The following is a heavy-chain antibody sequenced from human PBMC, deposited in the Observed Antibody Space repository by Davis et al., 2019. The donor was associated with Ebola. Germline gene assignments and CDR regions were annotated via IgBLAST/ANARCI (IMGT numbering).Heavy chain of an antibody. V-gene: IGHV1-3*01. Sequence: ASVKVSCKASGYTFTSYAMHWVRQAPGQRLEWMGWINAGNGNTKYSQKFQGRVTITRDTSASTAYMELSSLRSEDTAVYYCARGTVTTFSLGNWFDPWGQGTLVTVSS. D-gene: IGHD4-11*01. CDR1: GYTFTSYA. CDR3: ARGTVTTFSLGNWFDP. CDR2: INAGNGNT. J-gene: IGHJ5*02.